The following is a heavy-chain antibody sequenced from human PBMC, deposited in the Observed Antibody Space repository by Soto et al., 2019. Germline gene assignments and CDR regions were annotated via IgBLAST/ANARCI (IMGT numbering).Heavy chain of an antibody. CDR2: IYYSGTT. V-gene: IGHV4-59*08. D-gene: IGHD3-16*01. CDR1: GGSIIDYY. J-gene: IGHJ4*02. Sequence: SETLSLTCTVSGGSIIDYYWSWIRQPPGKGLEWIGYIYYSGTTDYSPSLKSRVTISVDTSKNQFSLKLSSVTAADTAVYYCARAWGGNVFDYWGQGTLVTVSS. CDR3: ARAWGGNVFDY.